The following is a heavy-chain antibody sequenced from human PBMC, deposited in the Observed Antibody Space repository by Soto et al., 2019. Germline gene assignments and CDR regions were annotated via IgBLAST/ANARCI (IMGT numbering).Heavy chain of an antibody. Sequence: QVQLQQSGPGLVKPSQTLSLTCTVSGDSISGEYYHWTWIRQSPGKGLEWIGYVHHSGSILYNPSLQSRLTISVDTSKNQFSLHLSSVTAADTAVYFCAREDDGHASLDVWGQGTTVTVSS. D-gene: IGHD1-1*01. CDR1: GDSISGEYYH. J-gene: IGHJ6*02. V-gene: IGHV4-30-4*08. CDR3: AREDDGHASLDV. CDR2: VHHSGSI.